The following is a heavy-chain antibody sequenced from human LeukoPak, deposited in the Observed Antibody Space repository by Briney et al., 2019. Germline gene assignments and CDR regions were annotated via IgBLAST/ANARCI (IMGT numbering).Heavy chain of an antibody. D-gene: IGHD3-22*01. CDR3: VKAQGYYDSSGYYPLDY. CDR2: ISSNGGST. Sequence: GGSLRLSCSASGFTFSSYAMHWVRQAPGKGLEYVSAISSNGGSTYYADSVKGRFTISRDNSKNTLYLQMSSLRAEDTAVYYCVKAQGYYDSSGYYPLDYWGQGTLVTVSS. CDR1: GFTFSSYA. J-gene: IGHJ4*02. V-gene: IGHV3-64D*09.